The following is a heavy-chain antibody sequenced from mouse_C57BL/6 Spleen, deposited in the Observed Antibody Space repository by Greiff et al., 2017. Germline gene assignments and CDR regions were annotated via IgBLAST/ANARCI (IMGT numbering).Heavy chain of an antibody. CDR2: INPSTGGT. J-gene: IGHJ2*01. CDR3: ARPFYYYGSSPHFDY. D-gene: IGHD1-1*01. Sequence: VQLQQSGPELVKPGASVKISCKASGYSFTGYYMNWVKQSPEKSLEWIGEINPSTGGTTYNQQFKAKATLTVDKSSSPAYMQLKSLTSEDSAVYDCARPFYYYGSSPHFDYWGQGTTLTVSS. V-gene: IGHV1-42*01. CDR1: GYSFTGYY.